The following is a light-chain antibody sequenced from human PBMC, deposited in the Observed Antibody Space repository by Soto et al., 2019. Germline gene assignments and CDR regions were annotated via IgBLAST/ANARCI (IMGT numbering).Light chain of an antibody. J-gene: IGLJ1*01. Sequence: QSALTQPTSVSGSPGQSITISCTGTSSDVSGYSSVSWYQHHPGKAPKLMIYDVSNRPSGVSNRFSGSKSGNTASLTISGLQAEDEADYYCSSYTSSSTLVFGTGTKVTVL. CDR3: SSYTSSSTLV. V-gene: IGLV2-14*03. CDR2: DVS. CDR1: SSDVSGYSS.